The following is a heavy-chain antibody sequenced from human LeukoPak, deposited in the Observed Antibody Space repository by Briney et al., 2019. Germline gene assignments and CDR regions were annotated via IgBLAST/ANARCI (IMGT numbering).Heavy chain of an antibody. D-gene: IGHD2-21*02. CDR1: GFTFSNAW. V-gene: IGHV3-15*01. CDR2: IKSKTDGGTT. J-gene: IGHJ4*02. Sequence: GGSLRLSCAASGFTFSNAWMSWVRQAPGKGLEWVGRIKSKTDGGTTDYAAPVKGRFTISRDDSKNTLYLQMNSLKTEDTAVYYCTTETEELAYCGGDCYRTRVTSDYWGQGTLVTVSS. CDR3: TTETEELAYCGGDCYRTRVTSDY.